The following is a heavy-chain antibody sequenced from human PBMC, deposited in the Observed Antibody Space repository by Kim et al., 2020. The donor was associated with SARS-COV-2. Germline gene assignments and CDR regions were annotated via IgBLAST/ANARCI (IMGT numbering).Heavy chain of an antibody. CDR1: GYTFTSYD. CDR3: ARGRWAQQLVRHNWFDP. V-gene: IGHV1-8*01. J-gene: IGHJ5*02. CDR2: MNPNSGNT. Sequence: ASVKVSCKASGYTFTSYDINWVRQATGQGLEWMGWMNPNSGNTGYAQKFQGRVTMTRNTSISTAYMELSSLRSEDTAVYYCARGRWAQQLVRHNWFDPWGQGTLVTVSS. D-gene: IGHD6-13*01.